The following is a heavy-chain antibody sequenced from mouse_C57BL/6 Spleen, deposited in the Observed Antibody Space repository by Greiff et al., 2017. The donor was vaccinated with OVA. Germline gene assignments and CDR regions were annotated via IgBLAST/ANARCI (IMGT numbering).Heavy chain of an antibody. CDR2: IYPGDGDT. CDR1: GYAFSSSW. CDR3: APHYYGSSYPFAY. J-gene: IGHJ3*01. Sequence: VQLQQSGPELVKPGASVKISCKASGYAFSSSWMNWVKQRPGKGLEWIGRIYPGDGDTNYNGKFKGKATLTADKSSSTAYMQLSSLTSEDSAVYFCAPHYYGSSYPFAYWGQGTLVTVSA. V-gene: IGHV1-82*01. D-gene: IGHD1-1*01.